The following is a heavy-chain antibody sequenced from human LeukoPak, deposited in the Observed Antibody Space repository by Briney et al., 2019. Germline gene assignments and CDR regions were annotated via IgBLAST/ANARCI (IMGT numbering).Heavy chain of an antibody. CDR2: IWYDGSNK. D-gene: IGHD1-26*01. CDR1: GFTFSSYG. Sequence: PGGSLRLSCAASGFTFSSYGMHWVRQAPGKGLEWVAVIWYDGSNKYYADSVKGRFTISRDNSKNTLYLQMNSLRAEDTAVYYCATSGSYDRFEYWGQGTLVTVSS. J-gene: IGHJ4*02. V-gene: IGHV3-33*01. CDR3: ATSGSYDRFEY.